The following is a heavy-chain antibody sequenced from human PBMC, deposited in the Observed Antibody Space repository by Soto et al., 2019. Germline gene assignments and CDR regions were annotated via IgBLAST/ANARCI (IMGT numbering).Heavy chain of an antibody. V-gene: IGHV1-3*01. J-gene: IGHJ4*02. D-gene: IGHD2-21*02. CDR2: INAGNGNT. CDR3: ARDPRDFSLDY. CDR1: GYTFTSYA. Sequence: ASVKVSCKASGYTFTSYAMHWVRQAPGQRLEWMGWINAGNGNTKYLQKFQGRVTITRDTSASTAYMELSSLRSEDTAVYYCARDPRDFSLDYWGQGTLVTVSS.